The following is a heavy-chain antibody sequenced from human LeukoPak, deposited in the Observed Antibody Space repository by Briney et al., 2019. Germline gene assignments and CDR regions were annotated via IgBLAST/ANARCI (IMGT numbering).Heavy chain of an antibody. D-gene: IGHD3-10*01. CDR2: IYYSGST. CDR1: GGSINSYY. CDR3: ARGTVWFGELGAFSCFDP. Sequence: SDTLSLTCTVSGGSINSYYWSWIRQPPGRGVEWSGSIYYSGSTYYNPSLKSRVTISVDPSKNQFSLKLSSVTAADTAVYYCARGTVWFGELGAFSCFDPWGQGTLVTVSS. J-gene: IGHJ5*02. V-gene: IGHV4-39*01.